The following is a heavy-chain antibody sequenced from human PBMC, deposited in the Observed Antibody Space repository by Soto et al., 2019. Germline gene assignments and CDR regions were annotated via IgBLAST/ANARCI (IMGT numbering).Heavy chain of an antibody. Sequence: ASETLSLTCTVSGGSISSYYWSWIRQPPGKGLEWIGYIYYSGSTNYNPSLKSRVTISVDTSKNQFSLKLSSVTAADTAVYYCARHDILSHRTISLGYWGQGTLVTVSS. CDR3: ARHDILSHRTISLGY. J-gene: IGHJ4*02. CDR2: IYYSGST. D-gene: IGHD3-9*01. V-gene: IGHV4-59*01. CDR1: GGSISSYY.